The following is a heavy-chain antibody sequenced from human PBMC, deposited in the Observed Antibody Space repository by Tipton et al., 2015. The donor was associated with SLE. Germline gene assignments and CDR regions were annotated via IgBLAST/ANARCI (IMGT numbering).Heavy chain of an antibody. V-gene: IGHV1-18*01. D-gene: IGHD1-1*01. J-gene: IGHJ4*02. Sequence: QSGAEVKKPGASVKVSCKASGYTLTNYGFNWVRQAPGQGLEWMGWIGPHNGNTNYAQKFQGRITMTTDTSTNTVYMELRSLRSDDTAVCYCARTYNYAGFDYWGQGTLVTVSS. CDR1: GYTLTNYG. CDR3: ARTYNYAGFDY. CDR2: IGPHNGNT.